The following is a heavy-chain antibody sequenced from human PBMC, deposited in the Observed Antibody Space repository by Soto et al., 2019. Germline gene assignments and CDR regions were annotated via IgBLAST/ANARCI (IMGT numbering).Heavy chain of an antibody. D-gene: IGHD2-8*02. CDR3: ARDKITGLFDY. Sequence: SETLSLTCTVSGGSISSYYWSWIRQPPGKGLEWIGFIYYSGSTNYNPSLKSRVTISVDTSKNQLSLKLSSLTAADTAVYYCARDKITGLFDYWGQGTLVTVS. J-gene: IGHJ4*02. V-gene: IGHV4-59*12. CDR2: IYYSGST. CDR1: GGSISSYY.